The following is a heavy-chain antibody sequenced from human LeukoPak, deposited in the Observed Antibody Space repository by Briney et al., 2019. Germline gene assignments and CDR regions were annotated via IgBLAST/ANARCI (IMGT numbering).Heavy chain of an antibody. D-gene: IGHD2-15*01. Sequence: GGSLRLSCAASGFTFSHYWMSWVRQAPGKGLEWVANIKEDGSEKNYVDSVRGRFTISRDNAKNSLYLQMNSLRAEDTAVYYCARGLKASAYWGQGTLVAVSS. J-gene: IGHJ4*02. V-gene: IGHV3-7*04. CDR1: GFTFSHYW. CDR3: ARGLKASAY. CDR2: IKEDGSEK.